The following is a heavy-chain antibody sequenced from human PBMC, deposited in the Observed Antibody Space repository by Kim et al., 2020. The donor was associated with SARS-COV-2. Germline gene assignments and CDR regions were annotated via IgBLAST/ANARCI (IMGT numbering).Heavy chain of an antibody. CDR3: ARESQYRSYLYGMDV. D-gene: IGHD3-16*02. Sequence: ASVKVSCKASGYTFTSYGISWVRQAPGQGLEWMGWISAYNGNTNYAQKLQGRVTMTTDTSTSTAYMELRSLRSDDTAVYYCARESQYRSYLYGMDVWGQGTTVTVSS. V-gene: IGHV1-18*01. J-gene: IGHJ6*02. CDR2: ISAYNGNT. CDR1: GYTFTSYG.